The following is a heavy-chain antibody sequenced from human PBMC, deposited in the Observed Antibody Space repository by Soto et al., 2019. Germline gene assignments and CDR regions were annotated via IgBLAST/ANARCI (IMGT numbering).Heavy chain of an antibody. CDR1: GFSLSTSGVG. Sequence: QTTLKESGPTLVRPTQTLTLTCAFSGFSLSTSGVGVGWIRQPPGKALEWLAVIYWDDSKHYSPSLRSRLTITKDTSKTQVVLTMTNMDPMDTGTYYCAHKGPEDWPLDYWGQGTLVTVSS. D-gene: IGHD3-9*01. J-gene: IGHJ4*02. CDR2: IYWDDSK. V-gene: IGHV2-5*02. CDR3: AHKGPEDWPLDY.